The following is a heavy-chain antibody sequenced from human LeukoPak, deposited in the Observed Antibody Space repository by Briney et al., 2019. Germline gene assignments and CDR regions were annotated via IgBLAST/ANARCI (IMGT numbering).Heavy chain of an antibody. J-gene: IGHJ3*02. V-gene: IGHV3-48*04. D-gene: IGHD3-10*01. CDR1: GFTFSSYS. CDR2: IISSRRGTK. CDR3: ARDAGYYGSGSYYNAFDI. Sequence: GGSLRLSCAASGFTFSSYSMNWVRQAPGKGLEWVSYIISSRRGTKYYADSVKGRFTISRDNAKNSLYLQMTSLRAEDTAVYYCARDAGYYGSGSYYNAFDIWGQGTMVTVSS.